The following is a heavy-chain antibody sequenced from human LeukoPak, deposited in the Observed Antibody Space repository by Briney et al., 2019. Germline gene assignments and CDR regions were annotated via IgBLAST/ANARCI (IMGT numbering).Heavy chain of an antibody. Sequence: SVKASCKASGGTFSSYAISWVRPAPGQGLEWMGRIIPILGIANYAQKFQGRVTITADKSTSTAYMELSSLRSEDTAVYYCARDSSGYYRYGMDVWGQGTTVTVSS. V-gene: IGHV1-69*04. CDR3: ARDSSGYYRYGMDV. CDR1: GGTFSSYA. CDR2: IIPILGIA. D-gene: IGHD3-22*01. J-gene: IGHJ6*02.